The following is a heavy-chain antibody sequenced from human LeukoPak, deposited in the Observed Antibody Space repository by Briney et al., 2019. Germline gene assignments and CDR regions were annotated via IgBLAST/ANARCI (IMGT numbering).Heavy chain of an antibody. Sequence: GGSLRLSCAASGFTFSSYAMHWVRQAPGKGLEWISYISNDARVTEYADSVKGRFTISRDNAKNTLYLQMSGLRVDDTAVYYCAREKVVAAQYYYYGMDVWGQGTTVTVSS. V-gene: IGHV3-74*01. CDR1: GFTFSSYA. D-gene: IGHD2-15*01. J-gene: IGHJ6*02. CDR2: ISNDARVT. CDR3: AREKVVAAQYYYYGMDV.